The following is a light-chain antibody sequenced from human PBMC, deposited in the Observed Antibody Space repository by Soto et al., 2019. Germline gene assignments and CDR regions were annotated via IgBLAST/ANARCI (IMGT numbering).Light chain of an antibody. CDR1: QSIANY. V-gene: IGKV3-20*01. Sequence: EIVLTQSPGTLSLSPGERATLFFMASQSIANYLGWYQQKPGQPARLLIYAASNRATGIPDRFSGSGSGTDFTLTIRRLEPEDFAVYYCQHYSSSPTTFGQGTKVDIK. CDR2: AAS. CDR3: QHYSSSPTT. J-gene: IGKJ1*01.